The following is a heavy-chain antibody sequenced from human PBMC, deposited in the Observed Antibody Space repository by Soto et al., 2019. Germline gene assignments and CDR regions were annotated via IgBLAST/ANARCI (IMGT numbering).Heavy chain of an antibody. CDR1: GGTFSSYA. J-gene: IGHJ6*02. Sequence: ASVKVSCKASGGTFSSYAISWVRQAPGQGLEWMGGIIPIFGTANYAQKFQGRVTITADESTSTAYMELSSLRSEDTAVYYCARDKRFRSYYYYGMDVWGQGTTVTVSS. V-gene: IGHV1-69*13. CDR2: IIPIFGTA. CDR3: ARDKRFRSYYYYGMDV. D-gene: IGHD2-21*01.